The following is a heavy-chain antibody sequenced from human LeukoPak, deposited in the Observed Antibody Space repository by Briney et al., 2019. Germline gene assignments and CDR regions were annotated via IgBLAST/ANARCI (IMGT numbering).Heavy chain of an antibody. J-gene: IGHJ5*02. CDR1: GDSISHGTYY. Sequence: PSETLSLTCSVSGDSISHGTYYWSWIRQPAGQGLEWIGRIYTTGVTNYNPSLKTRVTISVDPSLSQFSLNLTSVTAADTAVYYCAREFLASRRNWVDPWGQGTLVTVSS. CDR2: IYTTGVT. CDR3: AREFLASRRNWVDP. D-gene: IGHD6-6*01. V-gene: IGHV4-61*02.